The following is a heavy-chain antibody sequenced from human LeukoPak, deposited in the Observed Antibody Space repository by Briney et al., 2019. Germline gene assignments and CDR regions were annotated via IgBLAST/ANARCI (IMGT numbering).Heavy chain of an antibody. CDR2: ISGSGSAI. V-gene: IGHV3-48*04. D-gene: IGHD2-21*01. CDR1: EFTFSGYW. Sequence: GGSLRLSCAASEFTFSGYWMHWVRQTPGKGLEWVSYISGSGSAIYYADSVKGRFTISRDNAKNSLYLQMNSLRAEDTAVYYCARDRGRLGAMDVWGQGTTITVSS. J-gene: IGHJ6*02. CDR3: ARDRGRLGAMDV.